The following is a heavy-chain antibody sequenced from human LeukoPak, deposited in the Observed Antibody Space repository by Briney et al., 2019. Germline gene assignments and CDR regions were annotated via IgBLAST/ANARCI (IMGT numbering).Heavy chain of an antibody. CDR1: GFTFSSYA. CDR2: ISGSGVNT. Sequence: GGSLRLSCAASGFTFSSYAMSWVRQAPGKGLEWVSGISGSGVNTYYADSVKGRFTISRDNSKNTLYLQMNSLRAEDTAVYYCAKAYFGVVIVFDYWGQGTLVTVSS. J-gene: IGHJ4*02. V-gene: IGHV3-23*01. CDR3: AKAYFGVVIVFDY. D-gene: IGHD3-3*01.